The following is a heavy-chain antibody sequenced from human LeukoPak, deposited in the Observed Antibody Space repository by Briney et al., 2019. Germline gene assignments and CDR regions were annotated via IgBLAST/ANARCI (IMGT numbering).Heavy chain of an antibody. J-gene: IGHJ1*01. Sequence: GGSLRLSCAASGFSFSSYWMHWVRQAPGEVMVWVSRIKSDGKTNYADSVKGRFTISRDNAKNTVSLQMNSLRAEDTGVFYCARAPSEIGGYYPEYFRHWGQGTLVTVSS. CDR2: IKSDGKT. D-gene: IGHD3-22*01. CDR3: ARAPSEIGGYYPEYFRH. CDR1: GFSFSSYW. V-gene: IGHV3-74*01.